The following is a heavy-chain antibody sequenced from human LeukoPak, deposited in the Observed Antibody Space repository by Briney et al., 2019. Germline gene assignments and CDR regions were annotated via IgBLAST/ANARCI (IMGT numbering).Heavy chain of an antibody. Sequence: GSLRLSCAASGFTFNNYVMTWVRQAPGKGLEWIGEINHSGSTNYNPSLKSRVTISVDTSKNQFSLKLSSVTAADTAVYYCARHTRRYCGGDCYIYPADVWGKGTTVTVSS. V-gene: IGHV4-34*01. J-gene: IGHJ6*04. CDR3: ARHTRRYCGGDCYIYPADV. CDR2: INHSGST. CDR1: GFTFNNYV. D-gene: IGHD2-21*02.